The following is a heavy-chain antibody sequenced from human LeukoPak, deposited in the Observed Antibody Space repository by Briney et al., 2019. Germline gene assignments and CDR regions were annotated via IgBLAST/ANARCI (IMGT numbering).Heavy chain of an antibody. CDR3: AKRYCSVGSCCPDY. V-gene: IGHV3-23*01. D-gene: IGHD2-15*01. CDR2: ISNSGGST. Sequence: GGSLRLSCVASGFTFSSYAMSWVRQTPGKGLEWVSAISNSGGSTYNADSVKGRFTISRDSSKNTLYLQMDSLRAEDTAVYYCAKRYCSVGSCCPDYWGQGTRVTVSS. J-gene: IGHJ4*02. CDR1: GFTFSSYA.